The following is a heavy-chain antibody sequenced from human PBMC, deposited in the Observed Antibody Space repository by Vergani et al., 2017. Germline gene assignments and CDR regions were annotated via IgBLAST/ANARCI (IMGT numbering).Heavy chain of an antibody. CDR3: AKDGRENSDYEYFDY. V-gene: IGHV3-30*02. J-gene: IGHJ4*02. CDR1: GFIFSSHG. D-gene: IGHD4-11*01. Sequence: QVQLVAWGGGVVQPGGSLRLSCTASGFIFSSHGMHWVRQAPGKGLEWVAFIRYDGSRRDYGESVKGRFTISRDNSKKTLSLQMRSLRADDTAVYYCAKDGRENSDYEYFDYWGQGTLVTVSS. CDR2: IRYDGSRR.